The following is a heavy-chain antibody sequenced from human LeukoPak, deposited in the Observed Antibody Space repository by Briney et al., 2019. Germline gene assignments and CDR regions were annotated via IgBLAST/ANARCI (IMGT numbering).Heavy chain of an antibody. CDR2: IGPYNGNT. V-gene: IGHV1-18*01. CDR3: ARDDYIFDAFDI. Sequence: ASVKVSCKASGYTFTSHGISWVRQAPGQGLEWMGWIGPYNGNTNCAPKFQGRVTMATDTSTSTAYMELRSLKSDDTAVYYCARDDYIFDAFDIWGQGTMVSVSS. CDR1: GYTFTSHG. J-gene: IGHJ3*02. D-gene: IGHD3-9*01.